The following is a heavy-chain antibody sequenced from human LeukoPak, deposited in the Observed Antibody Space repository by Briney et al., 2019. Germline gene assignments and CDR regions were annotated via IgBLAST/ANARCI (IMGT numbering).Heavy chain of an antibody. D-gene: IGHD5-12*01. CDR3: ARDSGYDYFEDGAWVS. Sequence: SETLSLTCTVSGGSISSSRYYWGWIRQPPGKGLEWIGRIYYSGSTYYNPSLKSRVTISVDTSKNQFSLKLKSVTAADTAVYYCARDSGYDYFEDGAWVSWGQGTLVTVSS. CDR2: IYYSGST. V-gene: IGHV4-39*07. CDR1: GGSISSSRYY. J-gene: IGHJ5*02.